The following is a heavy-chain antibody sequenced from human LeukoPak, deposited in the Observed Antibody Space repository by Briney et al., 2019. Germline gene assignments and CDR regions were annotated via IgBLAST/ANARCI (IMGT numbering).Heavy chain of an antibody. CDR3: ARHHPFWSGYVYYLDY. D-gene: IGHD3-3*01. CDR2: IYYTGST. V-gene: IGHV4-39*01. Sequence: SETLSLTCTVSGGSVSSSSYYWGWIRQPPGKGLEWIGSIYYTGSTYYNLSLKSRVAMSVDASKNQFSLKLSSVTAADTAVYYCARHHPFWSGYVYYLDYWGQGTLVTVSS. CDR1: GGSVSSSSYY. J-gene: IGHJ4*02.